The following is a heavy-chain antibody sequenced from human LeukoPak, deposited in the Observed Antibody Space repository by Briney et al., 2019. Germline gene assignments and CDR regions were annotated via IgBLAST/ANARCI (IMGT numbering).Heavy chain of an antibody. CDR2: ISGNGGSA. Sequence: GGSLRLSCAASGFTFSNYAMSWVRQAPGKGLEWVSTISGNGGSAYYADSVKGRFTISRDNSKNTLYLQMNSLRAEDTAVYYCARDEYYYDSSGYSRQFDYWGQGTLVTVSS. CDR1: GFTFSNYA. V-gene: IGHV3-23*01. D-gene: IGHD3-22*01. J-gene: IGHJ4*02. CDR3: ARDEYYYDSSGYSRQFDY.